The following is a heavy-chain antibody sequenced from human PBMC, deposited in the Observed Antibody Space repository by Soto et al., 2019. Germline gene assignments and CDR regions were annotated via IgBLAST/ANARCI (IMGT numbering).Heavy chain of an antibody. D-gene: IGHD3-16*02. CDR1: GFTFGDYA. Sequence: GGSLRLSCTASGFTFGDYAMSWFRQAPGKGLEWVGFINNKAYGGTTEYAASVKGRFTISRDDSKSIAYLQMNSLKTEDTAVYYCSRNEKPTRGIWGSYRPIYYFDYWGQGTLVTVSS. CDR3: SRNEKPTRGIWGSYRPIYYFDY. CDR2: INNKAYGGTT. V-gene: IGHV3-49*03. J-gene: IGHJ4*02.